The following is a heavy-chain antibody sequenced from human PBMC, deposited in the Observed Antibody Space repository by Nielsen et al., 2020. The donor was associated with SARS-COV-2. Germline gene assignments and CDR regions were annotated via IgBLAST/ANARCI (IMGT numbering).Heavy chain of an antibody. CDR2: ISSSSSYI. V-gene: IGHV3-21*01. CDR3: ARDRNYDRTQDY. J-gene: IGHJ4*02. D-gene: IGHD3-22*01. Sequence: GGSLRLSCAASGFTFSSYSMNWVRQAPGKGLEWVSSISSSSSYIYYADSVKGRFTISRDNAKNSLYLQMNSLRAEDTAVYYCARDRNYDRTQDYWGQGTLVTVSP. CDR1: GFTFSSYS.